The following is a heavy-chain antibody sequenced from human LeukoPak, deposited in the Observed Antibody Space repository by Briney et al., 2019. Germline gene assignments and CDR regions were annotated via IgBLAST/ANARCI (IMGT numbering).Heavy chain of an antibody. CDR3: ARGSRGVVVPAASQNNWFDP. D-gene: IGHD2-2*01. J-gene: IGHJ5*02. V-gene: IGHV1-46*01. CDR2: INPSGGST. Sequence: ASLKVSCKASGYTFTSYYMHWVRQAPGQGLEWMGIINPSGGSTSYAQKFQGRVTMTRDTSTSTVYMELSSLRSEDTAVYYCARGSRGVVVPAASQNNWFDPWGQGTLVTVSS. CDR1: GYTFTSYY.